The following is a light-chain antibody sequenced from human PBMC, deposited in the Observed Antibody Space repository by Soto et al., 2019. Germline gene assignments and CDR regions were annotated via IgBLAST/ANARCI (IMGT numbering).Light chain of an antibody. CDR1: SGHSTYI. CDR3: ETWDSRPWV. V-gene: IGLV4-60*02. CDR2: VEGSGSY. J-gene: IGLJ3*02. Sequence: QSVLTQSSSASASLGSSVKHTCTLSSGHSTYIIAWHQQQPGKAPRYLMKVEGSGSYNKGSGVPDRFSGSSSGADRYLTISNLQFEDEADYYCETWDSRPWVFGGGTKLTVL.